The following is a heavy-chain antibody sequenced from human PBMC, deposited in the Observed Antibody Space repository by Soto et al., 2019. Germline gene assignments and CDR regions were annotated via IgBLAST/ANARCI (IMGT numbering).Heavy chain of an antibody. CDR2: IIPVFAIP. V-gene: IGHV1-69*13. Sequence: WASVKVSCKTPGGNFNSYAITWVRQAPGQGLEWVGGIIPVFAIPHYAQNLQGRVTITADESTSTTYMELSGLRSDDTAVYYCARGYFDFWRGYSWGQGTLVTVSS. CDR1: GGNFNSYA. J-gene: IGHJ5*02. CDR3: ARGYFDFWRGYS. D-gene: IGHD3-3*01.